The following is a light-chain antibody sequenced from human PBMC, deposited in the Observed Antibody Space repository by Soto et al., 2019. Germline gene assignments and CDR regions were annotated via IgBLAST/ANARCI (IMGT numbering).Light chain of an antibody. CDR1: QSVSSNY. J-gene: IGKJ1*01. Sequence: EIVLTQSPGTLSLSPGERATLSCRASQSVSSNYLAWYRRKPGQAPRLLIYGASNRATDIPGRFSGSGSGTVFTLTITRLEPEDFAVYSCQQYGSSPPTFGPGTRVEIK. CDR2: GAS. V-gene: IGKV3-20*01. CDR3: QQYGSSPPT.